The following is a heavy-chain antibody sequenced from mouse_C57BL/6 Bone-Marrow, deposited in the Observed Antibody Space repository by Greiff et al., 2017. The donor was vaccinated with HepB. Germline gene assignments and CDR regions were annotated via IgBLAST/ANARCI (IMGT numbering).Heavy chain of an antibody. CDR1: GYAFSSYW. CDR3: AREEAYSNSAY. D-gene: IGHD2-5*01. J-gene: IGHJ3*01. V-gene: IGHV1-80*01. CDR2: IYPGDGDT. Sequence: VQLVESGAELVKPGASVKISCKASGYAFSSYWMNWVKQRPGKGLEWIGQIYPGDGDTNYNGKFKGKATLTADKSSSTAYMQLSSLTSEDSAVYFCAREEAYSNSAYWGQGTLVTVSA.